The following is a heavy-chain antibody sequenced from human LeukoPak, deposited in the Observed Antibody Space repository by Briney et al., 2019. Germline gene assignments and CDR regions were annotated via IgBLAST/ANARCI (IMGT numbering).Heavy chain of an antibody. CDR2: IYYSGST. Sequence: SETLSLTCTVSGGSISSGGYYWSWIRQHPGKGLEWIGYIYYSGSTYYNPSLKSRVTISVDTSKNQFSLKLSSVTAADTAVYYCARQYSSSSGGYYYYYYMDVWGKGTTVTVSS. CDR3: ARQYSSSSGGYYYYYYMDV. CDR1: GGSISSGGYY. J-gene: IGHJ6*03. V-gene: IGHV4-31*03. D-gene: IGHD6-6*01.